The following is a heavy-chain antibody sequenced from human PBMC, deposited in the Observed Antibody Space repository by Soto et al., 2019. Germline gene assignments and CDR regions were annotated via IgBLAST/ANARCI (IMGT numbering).Heavy chain of an antibody. Sequence: QVQLVESGGGVVQPGRSLRLSCAASGFTFSNYGMHWVRQAPGKGLEWVAVISFDGTNKYYADSVQGRFTISRDNSKNTLFLQMNSPRAEDTAMYYCAKDHRPSAGSNWYVPFDSWGQGTLVTVSS. CDR1: GFTFSNYG. V-gene: IGHV3-30*18. J-gene: IGHJ4*02. D-gene: IGHD6-13*01. CDR3: AKDHRPSAGSNWYVPFDS. CDR2: ISFDGTNK.